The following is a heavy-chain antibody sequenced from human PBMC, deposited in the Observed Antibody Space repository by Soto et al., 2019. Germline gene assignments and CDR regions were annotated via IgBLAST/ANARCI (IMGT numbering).Heavy chain of an antibody. Sequence: SETLSLTCAVYGGSFSGYYWSWIRQPPGKGLEWIAEINHSGSTNYNPSLKSRVTISVDTSKNQFSLKLSSVTAADTAVYYCARDMTTVTNLDYWGQGTLVTVSS. J-gene: IGHJ4*02. CDR3: ARDMTTVTNLDY. V-gene: IGHV4-34*01. CDR2: INHSGST. D-gene: IGHD4-17*01. CDR1: GGSFSGYY.